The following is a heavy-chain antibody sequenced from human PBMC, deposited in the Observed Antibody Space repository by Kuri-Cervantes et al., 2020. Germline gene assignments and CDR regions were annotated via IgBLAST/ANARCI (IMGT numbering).Heavy chain of an antibody. Sequence: GSLRLSCAASGFIFSDYYMSWIRQAPGKGLEWGSYITSSGNTIYYADSVKGRFTISRDNAKKLLYLQMNSLRAEDTAVYYCARRAGSGDYADHAFDIWGRGTVVTVSS. CDR2: ITSSGNTI. V-gene: IGHV3-11*04. CDR1: GFIFSDYY. CDR3: ARRAGSGDYADHAFDI. D-gene: IGHD4-17*01. J-gene: IGHJ3*02.